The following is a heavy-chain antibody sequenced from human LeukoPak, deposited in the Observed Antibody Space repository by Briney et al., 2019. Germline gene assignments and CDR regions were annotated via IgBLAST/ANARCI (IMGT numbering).Heavy chain of an antibody. CDR3: ASSYGDYDNWFDP. CDR2: IRYDGSNK. J-gene: IGHJ5*02. CDR1: GFTFSSYG. V-gene: IGHV3-30*02. Sequence: GGSLRLSCAASGFTFSSYGMHWVRQAPGKGLEWVAFIRYDGSNKYYADSVKGRFTISRDNSKNTLYLQMNSLRAEDTAVYYCASSYGDYDNWFDPWGQGTLVTVSS. D-gene: IGHD4-17*01.